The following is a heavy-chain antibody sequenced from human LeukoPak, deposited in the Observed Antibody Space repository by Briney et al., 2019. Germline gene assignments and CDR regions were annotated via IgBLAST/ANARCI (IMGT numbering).Heavy chain of an antibody. J-gene: IGHJ5*02. V-gene: IGHV1-18*04. D-gene: IGHD2-2*01. CDR1: GYTFTSYG. CDR3: ARDHCSSISCYGRWFDP. Sequence: ASVKVSCKASGYTFTSYGISWVRQAPGQGREWMGRISAYNGNTNYAQKLQGRVTMTTDTSTSTAYMELRSLRSDDTAVYYCARDHCSSISCYGRWFDPWGQGTLVTVSS. CDR2: ISAYNGNT.